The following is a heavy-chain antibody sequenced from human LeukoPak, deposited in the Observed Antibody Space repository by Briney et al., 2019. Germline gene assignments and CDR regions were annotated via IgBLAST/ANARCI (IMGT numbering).Heavy chain of an antibody. D-gene: IGHD2-21*01. J-gene: IGHJ5*02. CDR3: ARDVVAYNWFDP. V-gene: IGHV3-74*01. Sequence: GGSLRLSCAASGFTFSSYWMHWVRQAPGKGVVWVSRINSDGSSTSYADSVKGRFTISRDNAKNTLYLQMNSLRAEDTAVYYCARDVVAYNWFDPWGQGTLVTVSS. CDR1: GFTFSSYW. CDR2: INSDGSST.